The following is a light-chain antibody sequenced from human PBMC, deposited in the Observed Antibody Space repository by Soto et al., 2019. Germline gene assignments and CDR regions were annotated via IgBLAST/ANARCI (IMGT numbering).Light chain of an antibody. J-gene: IGKJ2*01. CDR2: GAS. CDR1: QSVSDNY. CDR3: QQYGTSPPYT. Sequence: EIVLTQSPGTLSLSPGERATLSCRASQSVSDNYLAWYQQQPVQAPRLLIYGASSRATGIPDRFSGSGSGTDFTLTISRLEPEDFAVYYCQQYGTSPPYTFGQGTKLEIK. V-gene: IGKV3-20*01.